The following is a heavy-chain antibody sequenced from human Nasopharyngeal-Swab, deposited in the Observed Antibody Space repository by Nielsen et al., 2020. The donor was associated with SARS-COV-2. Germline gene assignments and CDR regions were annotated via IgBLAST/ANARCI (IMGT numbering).Heavy chain of an antibody. Sequence: ASVKVSRKASGYTFSSYEINWVRQATGQGLEWMGWMNPDSGNTGYAQKFQGRVTMTRNTSINTVYMELSSLRAEDTAVYYCARGRGSGSYYRGNWFDPWGQGTLVTVSS. J-gene: IGHJ5*02. CDR1: GYTFSSYE. CDR3: ARGRGSGSYYRGNWFDP. CDR2: MNPDSGNT. V-gene: IGHV1-8*01. D-gene: IGHD3-10*01.